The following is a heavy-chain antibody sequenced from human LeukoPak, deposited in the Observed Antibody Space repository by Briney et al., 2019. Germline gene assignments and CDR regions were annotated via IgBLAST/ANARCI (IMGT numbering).Heavy chain of an antibody. CDR2: IYHSGST. V-gene: IGHV4-30-2*01. D-gene: IGHD5-18*01. CDR3: ARGTDTAMDHYYYYGMDV. J-gene: IGHJ6*02. CDR1: GGSISSGGYS. Sequence: PSQTLSLTCAVSGGSISSGGYSWSWIRQPPGRGLEWLGYIYHSGSTYYNPSLKSRVTISVDRSKNQFSLKLSSVTAADTAVYYCARGTDTAMDHYYYYGMDVWGQGTTVTVSS.